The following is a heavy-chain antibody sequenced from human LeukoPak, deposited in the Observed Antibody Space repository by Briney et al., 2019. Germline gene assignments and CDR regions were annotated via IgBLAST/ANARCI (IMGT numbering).Heavy chain of an antibody. CDR3: ARDLEFLRGAFDI. D-gene: IGHD3-10*01. CDR1: GYTFTGYY. J-gene: IGHJ3*02. CDR2: INPNSGGT. V-gene: IGHV1-2*02. Sequence: ASVKVSCKASGYTFTGYYMHWVRQAPGQGLECMGWINPNSGGTNYAQKFQGRVTMTRDTSISTAYMELSRLRSDDTAVYYCARDLEFLRGAFDIWGQGTMVTVSS.